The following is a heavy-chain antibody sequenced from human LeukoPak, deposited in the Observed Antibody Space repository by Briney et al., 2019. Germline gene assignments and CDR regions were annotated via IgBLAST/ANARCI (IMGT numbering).Heavy chain of an antibody. V-gene: IGHV5-51*01. D-gene: IGHD3-22*01. J-gene: IGHJ4*02. CDR3: ATTYYYDSGGYPYYFDY. CDR1: GYSFTSYW. CDR2: IYPGDSDT. Sequence: GESLKISCKGSGYSFTSYWIGWVRQMPGKGLEWMGIIYPGDSDTRYSPSFQGQVTISADKSISTAYLQWSSLKASDTAMYYCATTYYYDSGGYPYYFDYWGQGTLVTVSS.